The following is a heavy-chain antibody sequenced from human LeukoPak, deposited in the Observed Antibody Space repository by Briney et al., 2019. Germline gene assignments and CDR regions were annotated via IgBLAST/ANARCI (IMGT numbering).Heavy chain of an antibody. CDR2: IYPGDSDT. Sequence: GESLKISCQGSGYSFTSYWIGWVRQMPGKSLEWMGIIYPGDSDTKYRPSFQGQVTISADKSISTAYLQWSSLKASDTAMYYCARHLYGSGPGGDDYYGMDVWGQGTTVTVSS. V-gene: IGHV5-51*01. CDR1: GYSFTSYW. J-gene: IGHJ6*02. CDR3: ARHLYGSGPGGDDYYGMDV. D-gene: IGHD3-10*01.